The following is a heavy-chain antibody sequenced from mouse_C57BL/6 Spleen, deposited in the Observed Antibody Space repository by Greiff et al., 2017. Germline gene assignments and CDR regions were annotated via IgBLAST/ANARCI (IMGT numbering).Heavy chain of an antibody. D-gene: IGHD1-1*01. CDR2: IDPSDSYT. CDR1: GYTFTSYW. V-gene: IGHV1-59*01. Sequence: QVQLQQPGAELVRPGTSVKLSCKASGYTFTSYWMHWVKQRPGQGLEWIGVIDPSDSYTNYNQQFKGKATLTVDTSSSTAYMQLSSLTSEDSAVDYCAKRTTIVPHWYIDVWGTGTTVTVSS. J-gene: IGHJ1*03. CDR3: AKRTTIVPHWYIDV.